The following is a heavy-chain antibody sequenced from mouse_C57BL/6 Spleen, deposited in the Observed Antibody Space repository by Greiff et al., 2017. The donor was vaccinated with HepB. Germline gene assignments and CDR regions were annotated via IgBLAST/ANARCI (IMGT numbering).Heavy chain of an antibody. D-gene: IGHD4-1*01. CDR3: ERGRGYFDV. CDR2: IDPETGGT. J-gene: IGHJ1*03. CDR1: GYTFTDYE. Sequence: VQLQESGAELVRPGASVTLSCKASGYTFTDYEMHWVKQTPVHGLEWIGAIDPETGGTAYNQKFKGKAILTADQSSSTAYMELRSLTSEDSAVYYCERGRGYFDVWGTGTTVTVSS. V-gene: IGHV1-15*01.